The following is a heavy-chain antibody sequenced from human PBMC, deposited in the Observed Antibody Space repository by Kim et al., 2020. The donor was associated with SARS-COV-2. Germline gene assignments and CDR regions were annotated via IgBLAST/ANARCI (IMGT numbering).Heavy chain of an antibody. D-gene: IGHD6-13*01. V-gene: IGHV3-21*01. CDR3: ARPGIAAAGKGEFDY. CDR1: GFTFSSYS. CDR2: ISSSSSYI. J-gene: IGHJ4*02. Sequence: GGSLRLSCAASGFTFSSYSMNWVRQAPGKGLEWVSSISSSSSYIYYADSVKGRFTISRDNAKNSLYLQMNSLRAEDTAVYYCARPGIAAAGKGEFDYWGQGTLVTVSS.